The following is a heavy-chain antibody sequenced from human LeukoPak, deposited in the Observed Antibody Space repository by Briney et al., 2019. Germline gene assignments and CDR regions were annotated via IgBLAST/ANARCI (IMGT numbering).Heavy chain of an antibody. CDR3: ARNKEGKSLDY. J-gene: IGHJ4*02. V-gene: IGHV1-2*02. Sequence: GASVKVSCKASGYTFTDYYILWVRQAPGQGLEWMAWMNPNSGGTSYAQKFQGRVTMTRDTSISTAYMELSRLRFDDTAVYYCARNKEGKSLDYWGQGTLVTVSS. CDR2: MNPNSGGT. CDR1: GYTFTDYY.